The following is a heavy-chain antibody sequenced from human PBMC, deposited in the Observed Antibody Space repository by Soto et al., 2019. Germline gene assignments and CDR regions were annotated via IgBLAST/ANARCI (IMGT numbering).Heavy chain of an antibody. J-gene: IGHJ4*02. CDR3: ARDYGDY. CDR2: ISSSSNTI. V-gene: IGHV3-48*01. Sequence: EVQLVESGGGLVQPGGSLRLSCAASGFTFSSYSMNWVRQAPGKGLEWVSYISSSSNTIYYGDSVKGRFTISRDNAKNSLYLQINSLRAEYTAVYCCARDYGDYWGQGTLVTVSS. D-gene: IGHD3-10*01. CDR1: GFTFSSYS.